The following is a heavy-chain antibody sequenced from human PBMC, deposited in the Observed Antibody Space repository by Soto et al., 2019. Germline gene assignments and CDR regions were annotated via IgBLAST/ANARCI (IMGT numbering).Heavy chain of an antibody. CDR3: ARHNSGDYFHNY. CDR1: GGTFSSYT. V-gene: IGHV1-69*02. CDR2: IIPILGIA. J-gene: IGHJ4*02. D-gene: IGHD4-17*01. Sequence: QVQLVQSGAEVKKPGSSVKVSCKASGGTFSSYTISWVRQAPGQGLEWMGRIIPILGIANYAQKFQGRVTITADKSTSTAYMELSSLSSEDTAVYYCARHNSGDYFHNYWGQGTLVTVSS.